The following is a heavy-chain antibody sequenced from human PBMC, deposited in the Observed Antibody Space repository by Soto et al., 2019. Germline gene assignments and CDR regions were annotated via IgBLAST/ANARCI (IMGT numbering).Heavy chain of an antibody. D-gene: IGHD3-10*01. J-gene: IGHJ6*02. CDR1: GFTVRSNY. Sequence: WSLRLSCAASGFTVRSNYMSWVRQAPGKGLEWVSVIYSGGSTYYADSVKGRFTISRDNSKNTVHLQMNSLRAEDTAVYYCARGSGYYYGMDVWGQGTTVTGSS. CDR3: ARGSGYYYGMDV. V-gene: IGHV3-53*01. CDR2: IYSGGST.